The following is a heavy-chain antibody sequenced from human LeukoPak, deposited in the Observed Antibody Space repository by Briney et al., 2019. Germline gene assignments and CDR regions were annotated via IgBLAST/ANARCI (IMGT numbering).Heavy chain of an antibody. J-gene: IGHJ5*02. CDR3: ARDYGGNSGNPWFDP. CDR2: ISGSGDNT. D-gene: IGHD4-23*01. V-gene: IGHV3-23*01. CDR1: GFTFSSYA. Sequence: GGSLRLSCAASGFTFSSYAMSWVRQAPGKGLEWVSGISGSGDNTYYADSVKGRFTISRDNSKNTLYVQMNSLRAEDTAVYYCARDYGGNSGNPWFDPWGQGTLVTVSS.